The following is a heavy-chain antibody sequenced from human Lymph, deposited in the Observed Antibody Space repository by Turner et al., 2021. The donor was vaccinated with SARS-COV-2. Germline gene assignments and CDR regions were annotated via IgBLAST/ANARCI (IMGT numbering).Heavy chain of an antibody. Sequence: EVQLLESGGGLVQPGGSLGPSCAASGLPFSSYAMSWVRQAPGKGLEWVSTISGSGVSTYYADSVKGRFTISRDNSKNTLYLQMNSLRAEDTAVYYCAKNEMAMIVVVITLFDYWGQGTLVTVSS. CDR2: ISGSGVST. CDR3: AKNEMAMIVVVITLFDY. V-gene: IGHV3-23*01. J-gene: IGHJ4*02. CDR1: GLPFSSYA. D-gene: IGHD3-22*01.